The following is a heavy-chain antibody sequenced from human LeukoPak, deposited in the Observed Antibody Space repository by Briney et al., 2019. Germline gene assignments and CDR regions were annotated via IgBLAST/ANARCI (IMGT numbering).Heavy chain of an antibody. Sequence: SETLSLTCSVSGGSISGYYWSWIRQPPGKGLEWIGYIYYSGSTNYNPSLRSRVTMSVDTSKNQFSLKLSSVTAADTAVYYCARYGLAYTYDFWGQGTLVTVSS. J-gene: IGHJ4*02. CDR2: IYYSGST. CDR3: ARYGLAYTYDF. V-gene: IGHV4-59*01. D-gene: IGHD3-16*01. CDR1: GGSISGYY.